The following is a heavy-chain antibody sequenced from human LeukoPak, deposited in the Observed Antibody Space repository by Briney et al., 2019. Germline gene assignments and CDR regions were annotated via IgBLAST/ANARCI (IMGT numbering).Heavy chain of an antibody. V-gene: IGHV1-2*02. D-gene: IGHD3-16*01. CDR2: INPNSGGT. CDR3: ARGSASRGYYYYYYMNV. J-gene: IGHJ6*03. CDR1: GYTFTGYY. Sequence: ASVKVSCKASGYTFTGYYMHWVRQAPGQGLEWMGWINPNSGGTNYAQEFQGRVTMTRDTSISTAYMELSRLRSDDTAVYYCARGSASRGYYYYYYMNVWGKGTTVTVSS.